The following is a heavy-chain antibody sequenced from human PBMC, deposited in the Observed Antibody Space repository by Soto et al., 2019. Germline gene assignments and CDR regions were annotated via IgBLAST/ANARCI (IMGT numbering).Heavy chain of an antibody. CDR1: GFICNNYW. CDR3: GRGSGPRGRPY. V-gene: IGHV3-74*01. Sequence: GGSLRLSCAGSGFICNNYWMHWVRQAPGKGLVWVSRISGDGTTTTYVDSVKGRFTISRDNAKNTVYLQMNSLRVEDTAVYYCGRGSGPRGRPYWGQGILVTVSS. D-gene: IGHD3-16*01. J-gene: IGHJ4*02. CDR2: ISGDGTTT.